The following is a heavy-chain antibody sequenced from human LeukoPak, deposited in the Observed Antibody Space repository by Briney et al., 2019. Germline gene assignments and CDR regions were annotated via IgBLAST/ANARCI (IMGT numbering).Heavy chain of an antibody. CDR3: AKDRSVADYYFDY. CDR2: IRYDGSNK. J-gene: IGHJ4*02. Sequence: PGGSLRLSCTASGFTLSSYAMSWVRQAPGKGLEWVAFIRYDGSNKYYADSVKGRFTISRDNSKNTLYLQMNSLRAEDTAVYYCAKDRSVADYYFDYWGQGTLVTVSS. D-gene: IGHD6-19*01. V-gene: IGHV3-30*02. CDR1: GFTLSSYA.